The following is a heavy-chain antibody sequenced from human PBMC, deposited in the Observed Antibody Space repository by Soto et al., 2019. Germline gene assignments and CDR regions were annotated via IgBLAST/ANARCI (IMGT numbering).Heavy chain of an antibody. D-gene: IGHD5-18*01. CDR2: ITGSGGST. CDR1: GFTFGTYA. J-gene: IGHJ5*02. V-gene: IGHV3-23*01. CDR3: AKDRSVDTRDWFDP. Sequence: GSLLPTGSASGFTFGTYAMNWVRQAPGKGLEWVSGITGSGGSTYYADSVKGRFTISRDNSKNTLYLQMNSLRGDDTDVYYCAKDRSVDTRDWFDPWGQGTLVTVYS.